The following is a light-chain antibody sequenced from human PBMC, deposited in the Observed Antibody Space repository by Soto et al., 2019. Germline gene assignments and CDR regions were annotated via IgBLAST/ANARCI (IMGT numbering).Light chain of an antibody. CDR1: QSISNW. J-gene: IGKJ1*01. CDR3: QQYESYSPWT. Sequence: DIQMTQSPSTLSGSVGDRVTITCRASQSISNWLAWYQQKPGTAPKVLIYDASTLQSGVPSRYSGSGSGTEFTLTISNLQPDDFATYYCQQYESYSPWTFGQGTKVDIK. CDR2: DAS. V-gene: IGKV1-5*01.